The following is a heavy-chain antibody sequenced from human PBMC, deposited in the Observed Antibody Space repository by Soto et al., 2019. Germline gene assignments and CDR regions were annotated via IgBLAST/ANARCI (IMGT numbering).Heavy chain of an antibody. CDR1: GYSFTRYL. V-gene: IGHV5-51*01. J-gene: IGHJ6*03. CDR2: IYPGESDT. Sequence: GESLKISCKGSGYSFTRYLIGWVRQMPGKGLEWKGIIYPGESDTRKRPSFQSQVTFSADKSISTAFLQWSSLKASDTAMYYFARLSPFPTVTPNYYYYYYMDVWGKGTTVTVSS. CDR3: ARLSPFPTVTPNYYYYYYMDV. D-gene: IGHD4-4*01.